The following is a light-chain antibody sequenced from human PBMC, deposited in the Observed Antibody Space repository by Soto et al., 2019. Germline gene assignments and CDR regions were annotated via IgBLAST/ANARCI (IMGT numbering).Light chain of an antibody. Sequence: DIQMTQPPSSLSVSVGDRVTITCGASQSISSWLACYQQKPGKAPQLLIYKAATLKSGVPSRFSGSGSGAEFTLTIRSLQPEDFATYYCQQFSSYPKTFGPGTKVDIK. V-gene: IGKV1-5*03. CDR2: KAA. CDR1: QSISSW. CDR3: QQFSSYPKT. J-gene: IGKJ3*01.